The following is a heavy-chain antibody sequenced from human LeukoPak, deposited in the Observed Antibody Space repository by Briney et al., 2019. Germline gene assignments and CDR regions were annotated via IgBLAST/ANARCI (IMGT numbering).Heavy chain of an antibody. Sequence: PGGSLRLSCAASGFTFSSYAMHWVRQAPGKGLEYVSAISSNGGSTYYANSVKGRFTISRDNSKNTLYLQMGSLRAEDMAVYYCARQGSSGWYDFDYWGQGTLVTVSS. CDR2: ISSNGGST. CDR3: ARQGSSGWYDFDY. D-gene: IGHD6-19*01. J-gene: IGHJ4*02. V-gene: IGHV3-64*01. CDR1: GFTFSSYA.